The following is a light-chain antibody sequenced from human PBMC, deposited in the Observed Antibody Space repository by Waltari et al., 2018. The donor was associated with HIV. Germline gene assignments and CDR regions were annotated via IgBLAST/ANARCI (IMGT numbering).Light chain of an antibody. J-gene: IGKJ4*02. CDR2: RVS. V-gene: IGKV2-30*02. CDR3: MQGTHWPPT. Sequence: DVVMTQSPLFLPVTMGQPASISCRSTQSLIHSDGATYLSWFHQRPGKSPRRRIYRVSDRDSGVPDRFSCSGSGTDFTLKISSGEAEDVGVYYCMQGTHWPPTFGGGTKVEVK. CDR1: QSLIHSDGATY.